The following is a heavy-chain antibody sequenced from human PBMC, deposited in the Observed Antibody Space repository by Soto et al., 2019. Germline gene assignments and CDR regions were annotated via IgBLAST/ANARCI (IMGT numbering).Heavy chain of an antibody. J-gene: IGHJ4*02. CDR3: GKEISSEYFPLDS. V-gene: IGHV3-23*01. CDR1: GFTFNDYA. D-gene: IGHD6-19*01. Sequence: PGGSLRLSCAASGFTFNDYAVTWVRQAPGKGLEWVSTISGSAGSTYYTDSVKGRFTISRDNSRNTVYLQMNSLRAEDTAVYYCGKEISSEYFPLDSWGQGTLVTVYS. CDR2: ISGSAGST.